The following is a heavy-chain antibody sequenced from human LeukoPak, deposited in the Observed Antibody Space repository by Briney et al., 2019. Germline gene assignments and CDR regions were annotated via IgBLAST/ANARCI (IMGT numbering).Heavy chain of an antibody. CDR2: ISSSGGRT. Sequence: PGGSLRLSCAASGFIFRSNAMSWVRQAPGKGLEWVSGISSSGGRTFYADSVKGRFTISRDNSKNTLYLQMNSLRAEDTAVYYCANYYYDTSGYKNWGQGTLVTVSS. V-gene: IGHV3-23*01. D-gene: IGHD3-22*01. J-gene: IGHJ4*02. CDR1: GFIFRSNA. CDR3: ANYYYDTSGYKN.